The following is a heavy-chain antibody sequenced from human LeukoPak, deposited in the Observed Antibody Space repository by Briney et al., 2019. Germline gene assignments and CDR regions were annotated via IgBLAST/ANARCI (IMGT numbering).Heavy chain of an antibody. CDR1: GGSFSGYY. CDR2: INHSGGT. V-gene: IGHV4-34*01. D-gene: IGHD3-3*01. J-gene: IGHJ4*02. Sequence: PSETLSLTCAVYGGSFSGYYWNWIRQPPGKGLEWIGEINHSGGTNYNPSLKSRVTISVDTSKNQFSLKLSSVTAADTAVYYCASADFWSGYYGFGYWGQGTLVTVSS. CDR3: ASADFWSGYYGFGY.